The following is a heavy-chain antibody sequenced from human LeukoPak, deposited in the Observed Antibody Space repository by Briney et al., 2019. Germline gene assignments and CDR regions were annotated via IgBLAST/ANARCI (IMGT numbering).Heavy chain of an antibody. D-gene: IGHD6-19*01. CDR2: IYYSGST. J-gene: IGHJ6*03. V-gene: IGHV4-39*07. CDR1: GVSISSGSFY. Sequence: SETLSLTCTVSGVSISSGSFYWGWVRQPPGKGLEWIGSIYYSGSTYYDPSLKSRVTISVDTSKNQFSLKLSSVTAADTAVYYCARTASGWSLYDYYYYYMDVWGKGTTVTVSS. CDR3: ARTASGWSLYDYYYYYMDV.